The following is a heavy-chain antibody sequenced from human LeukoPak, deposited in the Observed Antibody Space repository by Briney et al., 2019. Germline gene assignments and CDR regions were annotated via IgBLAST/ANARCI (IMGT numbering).Heavy chain of an antibody. Sequence: PSETLSLTCTVSGGSISNYYWSWIRQSPEKGLEWIGCIYYTGSTNYNPSLKSRVTMSVDTSKNQFSLKLSSVTAADTAVYYCARDSSGWYRWFDPWGQGARVTVSS. J-gene: IGHJ5*02. CDR3: ARDSSGWYRWFDP. CDR2: IYYTGST. CDR1: GGSISNYY. V-gene: IGHV4-59*01. D-gene: IGHD6-19*01.